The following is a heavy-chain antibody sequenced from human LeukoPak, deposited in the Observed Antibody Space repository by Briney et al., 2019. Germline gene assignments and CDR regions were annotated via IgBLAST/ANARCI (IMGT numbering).Heavy chain of an antibody. J-gene: IGHJ3*02. D-gene: IGHD6-13*01. Sequence: ASETLSLTCTVSGGSISSYYWSWIRQPAGKGLEWIGRIYTSGSTNYNPSLKSRVTMSVDTSKNQFSLKLSSVTAADTAVYYCARDRSSSWPDAFDIWGQGTMVTVSS. CDR2: IYTSGST. CDR3: ARDRSSSWPDAFDI. V-gene: IGHV4-4*07. CDR1: GGSISSYY.